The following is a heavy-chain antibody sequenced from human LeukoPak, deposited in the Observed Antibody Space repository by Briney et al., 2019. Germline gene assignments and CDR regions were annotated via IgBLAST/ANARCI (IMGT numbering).Heavy chain of an antibody. CDR3: ASRQMDYFDY. D-gene: IGHD5-24*01. Sequence: GWSLRLSCAASGFIVSSNYMSWVRQAPGKGLEWVAVIYSSGRTYYADSVKGRLTISRDTSKNTLYLQMNRLRAEDTAVYYCASRQMDYFDYWGQGTLVTVSS. V-gene: IGHV3-53*01. CDR2: IYSSGRT. CDR1: GFIVSSNY. J-gene: IGHJ4*02.